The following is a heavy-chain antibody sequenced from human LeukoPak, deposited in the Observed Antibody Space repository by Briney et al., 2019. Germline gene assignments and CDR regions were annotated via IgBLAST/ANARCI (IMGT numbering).Heavy chain of an antibody. CDR2: FGTRSTSI. J-gene: IGHJ5*02. CDR3: ARESPVNWFDP. V-gene: IGHV3-21*01. Sequence: GGSLRLSCTASGFTFSGYSMNWIRQAPGKGLEWVSSFGTRSTSIYHAGSVKGRFAISRDNAKNSLYLQMNSLRAEDTAVYYCARESPVNWFDPWGQGTLVTVSS. CDR1: GFTFSGYS.